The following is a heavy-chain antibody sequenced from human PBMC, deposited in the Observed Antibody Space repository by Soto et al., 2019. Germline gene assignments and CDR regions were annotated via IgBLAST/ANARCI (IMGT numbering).Heavy chain of an antibody. J-gene: IGHJ6*02. CDR3: VKDRDSNSWPSRDV. D-gene: IGHD3-22*01. Sequence: ASVKVSCKTSGYTFTRNGVSWVRQAPGQGLEWMGWISPKSGSIKYAQKFQGRVIMTTDTSTSTAYMEVRSLRSDDTAVYYCVKDRDSNSWPSRDVWGPGTTVTVSS. V-gene: IGHV1-18*01. CDR2: ISPKSGSI. CDR1: GYTFTRNG.